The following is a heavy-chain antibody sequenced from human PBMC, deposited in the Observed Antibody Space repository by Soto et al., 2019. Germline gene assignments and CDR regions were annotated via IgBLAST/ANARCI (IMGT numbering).Heavy chain of an antibody. Sequence: QVQLQESGPGLVKPSQTLSLTCTVSGGSISSGGYYWSWTRQHPGRGLEWIGYIYYSGRTYYNPSLRSRVTLSLDTSKNQFSLILSSVTAADTAVYYCARESHPYYYMDVWGKGATVTVSS. CDR1: GGSISSGGYY. CDR2: IYYSGRT. V-gene: IGHV4-31*03. J-gene: IGHJ6*03. CDR3: ARESHPYYYMDV.